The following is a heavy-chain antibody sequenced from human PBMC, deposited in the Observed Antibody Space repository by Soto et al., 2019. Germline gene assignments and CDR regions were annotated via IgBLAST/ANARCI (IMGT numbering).Heavy chain of an antibody. D-gene: IGHD1-1*01. CDR3: ANPIPKTGTTFGF. J-gene: IGHJ4*02. Sequence: GGSLRLSCAASGFTFSDYYMSWIRQAPGKGLEWVSYISSSGSTIYYADSMKGRFTISRDNSKNTLYLQINSLRAEDTAVYYCANPIPKTGTTFGFWGQGTLVTVSS. CDR2: ISSSGSTI. CDR1: GFTFSDYY. V-gene: IGHV3-11*01.